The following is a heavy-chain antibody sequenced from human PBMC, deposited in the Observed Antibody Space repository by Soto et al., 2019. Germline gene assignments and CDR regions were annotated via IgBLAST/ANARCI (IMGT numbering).Heavy chain of an antibody. CDR1: GYTFTSYG. CDR2: ISAYNGNT. V-gene: IGHV1-18*01. Sequence: QVQLVQSGAEVKKPGASVKVSCKASGYTFTSYGISWVRQAPGQGLEWMGWISAYNGNTNYAQKLQGRVTMTTDTSTSKAYMELRSLRSDDTAVYYCARNEVGYSFRHYGMDVWGQGTTVTVSS. D-gene: IGHD3-22*01. J-gene: IGHJ6*02. CDR3: ARNEVGYSFRHYGMDV.